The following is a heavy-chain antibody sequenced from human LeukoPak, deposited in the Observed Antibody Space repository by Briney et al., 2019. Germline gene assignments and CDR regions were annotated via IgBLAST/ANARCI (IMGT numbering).Heavy chain of an antibody. CDR1: GFTFSSYA. J-gene: IGHJ4*02. CDR3: ARGPLIAAAGTW. V-gene: IGHV3-23*01. D-gene: IGHD6-13*01. Sequence: GGSLRLSCAASGFTFSSYAMSWVRQAPGKGLERVSHISGSGDTTYYADSVKGRFTISRDNSKNTLYLQMNSLRADDTAVYYCARGPLIAAAGTWWGQGTLVTVSS. CDR2: ISGSGDTT.